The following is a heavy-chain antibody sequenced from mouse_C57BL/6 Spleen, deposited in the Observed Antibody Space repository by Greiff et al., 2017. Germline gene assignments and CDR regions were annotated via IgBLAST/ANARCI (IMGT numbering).Heavy chain of an antibody. CDR3: ARGDWDDYFDY. CDR2: ISDGGSYT. D-gene: IGHD4-1*01. CDR1: GFTFSSYA. J-gene: IGHJ2*01. V-gene: IGHV5-4*01. Sequence: EVQVVESGGGLVKPGGSLKLSCAASGFTFSSYAMSWVRQTPEKRLEWVATISDGGSYTYYPDNVKGRFTISRDNAKNNLYLQMSHMKSEDTAMYYCARGDWDDYFDYWGQGTTLTVSS.